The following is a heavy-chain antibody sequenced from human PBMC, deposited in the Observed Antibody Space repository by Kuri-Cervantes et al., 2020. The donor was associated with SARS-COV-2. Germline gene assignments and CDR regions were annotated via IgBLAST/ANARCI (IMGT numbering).Heavy chain of an antibody. Sequence: SLKISCAASGFTFDDYAMHWVRQAPRKGLEWVSGISWNSGNIGYADAVKGRFTISRDNAKNSLYLQMNSLRAEDTAVYYCARESPVPTSGVRHPPDYWGQGTLVTVSS. CDR2: ISWNSGNI. CDR1: GFTFDDYA. J-gene: IGHJ4*02. V-gene: IGHV3-9*01. D-gene: IGHD6-6*01. CDR3: ARESPVPTSGVRHPPDY.